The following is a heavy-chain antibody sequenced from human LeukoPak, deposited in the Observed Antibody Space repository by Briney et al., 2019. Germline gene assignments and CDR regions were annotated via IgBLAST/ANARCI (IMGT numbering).Heavy chain of an antibody. CDR3: ARDPGSSDFDL. CDR2: INRDSSVK. D-gene: IGHD1-14*01. V-gene: IGHV3-7*01. Sequence: GGTLRLSCAASGFNFNAFWMSWVRQTRAKGLEFVANINRDSSVKNYVDSVKGRFTISRHNAKNSLFLELNSLRADDTAVFYCARDPGSSDFDLWGQGTLVTVST. CDR1: GFNFNAFW. J-gene: IGHJ4*02.